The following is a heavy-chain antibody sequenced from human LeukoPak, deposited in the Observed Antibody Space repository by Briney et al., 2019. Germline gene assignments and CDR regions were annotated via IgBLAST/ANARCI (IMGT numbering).Heavy chain of an antibody. CDR2: INHGGST. D-gene: IGHD5-24*01. V-gene: IGHV4-34*01. J-gene: IGHJ4*01. CDR3: ARGEGARDGYNYAGPFYFDY. Sequence: SETLSLTCAVNGGPFSDYYWSWIRQPPGKGLEWIGKINHGGSTNYSPSLKSRVTISIDTSKNQFSLKLNSMTAADTAVYYCARGEGARDGYNYAGPFYFDYWGHGTLVTVSS. CDR1: GGPFSDYY.